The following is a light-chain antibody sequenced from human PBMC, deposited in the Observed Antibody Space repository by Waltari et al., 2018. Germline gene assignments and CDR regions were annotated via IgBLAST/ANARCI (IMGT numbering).Light chain of an antibody. CDR2: EVS. CDR1: QSLLASGDGNTY. Sequence: DIVMTQTPLSLPVTLGEPASISCRSSQSLLASGDGNTYLEWYLQKPGQSPHLLIYEVSNRASGVPDRFSGSGSDSDFTLTISRVEAEDVGLYYCMQALEFPFTFGPGTKLDIK. J-gene: IGKJ3*01. V-gene: IGKV2-40*01. CDR3: MQALEFPFT.